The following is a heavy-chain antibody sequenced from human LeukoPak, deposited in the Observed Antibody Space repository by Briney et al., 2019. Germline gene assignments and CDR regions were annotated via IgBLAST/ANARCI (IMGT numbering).Heavy chain of an antibody. CDR1: GGSITSSGYY. D-gene: IGHD3-22*01. V-gene: IGHV4-39*07. J-gene: IGHJ5*02. CDR3: ASLHYYDSSGYSPHLDP. Sequence: PSETLSLTCTVSGGSITSSGYYWVWIRQPPGKGPEWIGSFYYSGTTHYNPSLKSRVTIAEDASKIQFFLRLTSVTAADTAVYYCASLHYYDSSGYSPHLDPWGQGTLVTVSS. CDR2: FYYSGTT.